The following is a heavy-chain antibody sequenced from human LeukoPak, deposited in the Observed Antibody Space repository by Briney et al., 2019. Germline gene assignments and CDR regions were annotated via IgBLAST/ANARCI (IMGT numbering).Heavy chain of an antibody. CDR1: GFTFTSYS. CDR3: ARGGRGTIMIVVAALDY. V-gene: IGHV3-21*01. Sequence: PEGSLRLSCAASGFTFTSYSMNWVRQAPGKGLEWVSSISSSGNYIYYADSVKGRFTISRDNARNSLYLQMNSLRAEDTAVYYCARGGRGTIMIVVAALDYWGQGTLVTVSS. CDR2: ISSSGNYI. J-gene: IGHJ4*02. D-gene: IGHD3-22*01.